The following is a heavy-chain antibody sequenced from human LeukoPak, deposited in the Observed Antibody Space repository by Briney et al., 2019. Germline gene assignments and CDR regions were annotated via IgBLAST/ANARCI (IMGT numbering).Heavy chain of an antibody. D-gene: IGHD3-16*01. CDR3: AREDGEGGGFDY. CDR2: INPNSGGT. CDR1: GYTFTDYY. V-gene: IGHV1-2*02. Sequence: GASVKVSCKASGYTFTDYYMNWVRQAPGQGLEWMGWINPNSGGTNHAQKFQGRVTMTRDTSISTAYMELSRLRSDDTAVYYCAREDGEGGGFDYWGQGTLVTVSS. J-gene: IGHJ4*02.